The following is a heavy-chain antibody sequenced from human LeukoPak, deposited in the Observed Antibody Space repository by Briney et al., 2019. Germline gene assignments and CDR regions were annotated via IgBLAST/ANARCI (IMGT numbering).Heavy chain of an antibody. CDR1: GGSFSGYY. CDR3: AREVAAPGLYYFDY. CDR2: INHSGST. V-gene: IGHV4-34*01. J-gene: IGHJ4*02. Sequence: SETLSLTCAVYGGSFSGYYWSWIRQPPGKGLEWIGEINHSGSTNYNPSLKSRVTISVDTSKNQFSLKLSSVTAADTAVYYCAREVAAPGLYYFDYWGQGTLVTVSS. D-gene: IGHD6-13*01.